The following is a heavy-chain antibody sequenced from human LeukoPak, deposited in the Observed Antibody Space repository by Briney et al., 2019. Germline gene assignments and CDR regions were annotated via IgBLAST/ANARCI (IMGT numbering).Heavy chain of an antibody. J-gene: IGHJ4*02. V-gene: IGHV3-23*01. D-gene: IGHD3-3*01. CDR2: ISGSGGST. CDR3: VKGRGSYTVSYYFDY. Sequence: PGGSLRLSCAASGFTFSSYAMSWVRQAPGKGLEWVSAISGSGGSTYYADSVKGRFTISRDNSKNTLYLQMNSLRAEDTAVYYCVKGRGSYTVSYYFDYWGQGTLVTVSS. CDR1: GFTFSSYA.